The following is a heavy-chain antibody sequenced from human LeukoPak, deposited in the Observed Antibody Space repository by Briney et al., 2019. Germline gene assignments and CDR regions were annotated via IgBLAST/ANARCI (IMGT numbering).Heavy chain of an antibody. CDR2: ISSNGGST. V-gene: IGHV3-64*01. CDR3: AREGTTVTTFGY. D-gene: IGHD4-17*01. Sequence: GGSLRLSCAASGFTFSSYAMHWVRQAPGKGLEYVSAISSNGGSTYYANSVKGRFTIPRDNSKNTLYLQLGSLRAEDMAVYYCAREGTTVTTFGYWGQGTLVTVSS. J-gene: IGHJ4*02. CDR1: GFTFSSYA.